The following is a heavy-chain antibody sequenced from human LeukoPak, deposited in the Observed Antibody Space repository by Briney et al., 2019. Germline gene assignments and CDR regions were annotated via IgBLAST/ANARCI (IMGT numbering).Heavy chain of an antibody. D-gene: IGHD6-13*01. J-gene: IGHJ3*02. CDR3: ARGRQQLVPDAFDI. V-gene: IGHV3-48*03. CDR2: ISTGGGTI. CDR1: GFTFSAYE. Sequence: GGSLRLSCAASGFTFSAYEMNWVRQAPGKGLEWVSYISTGGGTIHYAESVKGRFTISRDNAENSLYLQMNSLRAEDTAVYYCARGRQQLVPDAFDIWGQGTMVTVSS.